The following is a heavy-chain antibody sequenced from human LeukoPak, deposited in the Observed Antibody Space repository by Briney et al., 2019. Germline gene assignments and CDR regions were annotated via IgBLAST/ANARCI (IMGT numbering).Heavy chain of an antibody. CDR3: TRDKAYSSFDY. Sequence: PGGSLRLSCAASGFTFSSYGMSWVRQAPGKGLEGVSAINVSGGGTYYADSVKGRFSISRDNSKNPLYLQMSSLRAEDTAVYFCTRDKAYSSFDYWGQGTLVTVSS. CDR2: INVSGGGT. CDR1: GFTFSSYG. V-gene: IGHV3-23*01. J-gene: IGHJ4*02. D-gene: IGHD4-11*01.